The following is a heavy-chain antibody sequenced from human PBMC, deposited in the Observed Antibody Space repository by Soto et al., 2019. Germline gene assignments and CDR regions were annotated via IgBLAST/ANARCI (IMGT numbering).Heavy chain of an antibody. Sequence: GGSLRLSCAASGFTFSSYAMSWVRQAPGKGLEWVSAISGSGGSTYYADSVKGRFTISRDNSKNTLYLQMNSLRAEDTAVYYCAKDQGGYDILTGYLDYFDYWGQGTLVTVSS. CDR2: ISGSGGST. CDR1: GFTFSSYA. CDR3: AKDQGGYDILTGYLDYFDY. J-gene: IGHJ4*02. D-gene: IGHD3-9*01. V-gene: IGHV3-23*01.